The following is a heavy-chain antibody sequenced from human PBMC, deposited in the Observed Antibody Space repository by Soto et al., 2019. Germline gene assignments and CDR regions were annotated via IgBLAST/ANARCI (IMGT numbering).Heavy chain of an antibody. V-gene: IGHV1-69*01. CDR3: ATGYDSSGYTNLDY. J-gene: IGHJ4*02. CDR1: GGTFSSYA. Sequence: SVKDSCKASGGTFSSYAISWVRQAPGQGLEWMGGIIPIFGTANYAQKFQGRVTITADESTSTAYMELSSLRSEDTAVYYCATGYDSSGYTNLDYWGQGTLVTVSS. D-gene: IGHD3-22*01. CDR2: IIPIFGTA.